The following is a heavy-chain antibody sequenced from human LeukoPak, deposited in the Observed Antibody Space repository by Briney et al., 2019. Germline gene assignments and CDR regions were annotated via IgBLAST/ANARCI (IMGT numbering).Heavy chain of an antibody. CDR3: ATHPVFGVGQQYYYYCMDV. CDR1: GGTFSSYA. D-gene: IGHD3-3*01. CDR2: IIPIFGTA. V-gene: IGHV1-69*13. J-gene: IGHJ6*03. Sequence: SVKVSCKASGGTFSSYAISWVRQAPGQGLEWMGGIIPIFGTANYAQKFQGRVTITADESTSTAYMELSSLRSEDTAVYYCATHPVFGVGQQYYYYCMDVGGKGPRSPSP.